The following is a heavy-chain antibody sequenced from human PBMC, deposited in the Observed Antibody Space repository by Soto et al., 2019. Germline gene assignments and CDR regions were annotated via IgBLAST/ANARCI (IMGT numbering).Heavy chain of an antibody. V-gene: IGHV1-24*01. CDR1: GYTLTELS. CDR2: FDPEDGET. CDR3: ATPGVAYADYPSFDY. D-gene: IGHD4-17*01. Sequence: ASLKVSCKVSGYTLTELSMHWVRQAPGKGLEWMGGFDPEDGETIYAQKFKGRVTMTADTSTDTAYMELSSLRSEATAVYYCATPGVAYADYPSFDYWGQGTLVTVSS. J-gene: IGHJ4*02.